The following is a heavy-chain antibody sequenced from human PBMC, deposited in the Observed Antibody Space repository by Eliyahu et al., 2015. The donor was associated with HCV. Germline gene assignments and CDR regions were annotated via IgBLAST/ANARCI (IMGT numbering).Heavy chain of an antibody. CDR1: GXSISSGYY. CDR2: IYHSGST. Sequence: QVQLQESGPGLVKPSETRSXXXAVSGXSISSGYYWGWIXQPPGKGLEWIGSIYHSGSTXYNPSXKXRVTISVDTSKNLFSLKLSSVTAADTAVYFCARGTTTGTTKLDYWGQGSLVTVSS. D-gene: IGHD1-1*01. V-gene: IGHV4-38-2*01. CDR3: ARGTTTGTTKLDY. J-gene: IGHJ4*02.